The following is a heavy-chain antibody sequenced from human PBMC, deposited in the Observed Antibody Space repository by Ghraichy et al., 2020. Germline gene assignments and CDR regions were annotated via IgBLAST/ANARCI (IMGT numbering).Heavy chain of an antibody. CDR3: ARDTHMYNIYDIFDY. J-gene: IGHJ4*02. V-gene: IGHV3-48*03. CDR1: GFTFSSYE. CDR2: ISSSGSTI. Sequence: GGSLRLSCAASGFTFSSYEMNWVRQAPGKGLEWVSYISSSGSTIYYADSVKGRFTISRDNAKNSLYLQMNSLRAEDTAVYYCARDTHMYNIYDIFDYWGQGTLVTVSS. D-gene: IGHD3-22*01.